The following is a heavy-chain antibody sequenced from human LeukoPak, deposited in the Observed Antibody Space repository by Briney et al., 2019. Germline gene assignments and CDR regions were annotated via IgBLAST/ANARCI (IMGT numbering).Heavy chain of an antibody. CDR2: INSDGSST. CDR1: GFTFSNYW. V-gene: IGHV3-74*03. D-gene: IGHD2-15*01. Sequence: TGGSLRLSCAASGFTFSNYWMRWVRQAPGKGLVWVSRINSDGSSTTYADSVKGRFTISRDNAKNTLYLQMNSLRAEDTAVYYCARRDCSGGTCYSAYWGQGTLVTVSS. J-gene: IGHJ4*02. CDR3: ARRDCSGGTCYSAY.